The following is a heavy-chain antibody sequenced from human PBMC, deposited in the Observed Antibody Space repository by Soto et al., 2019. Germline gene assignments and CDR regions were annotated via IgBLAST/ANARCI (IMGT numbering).Heavy chain of an antibody. J-gene: IGHJ4*02. Sequence: QVQLVESGGGVVQPGRSLRLSCAASGFTFSSYGMHWVRQAPGKGLEWVAVIWYDGSNKYYADSVKGRFTISRDNSKNTLYLQMNSLRAEDTAVYYCARQTQGDGDPQYYFDYWGQGTLVTVSS. D-gene: IGHD4-17*01. CDR1: GFTFSSYG. CDR2: IWYDGSNK. CDR3: ARQTQGDGDPQYYFDY. V-gene: IGHV3-33*01.